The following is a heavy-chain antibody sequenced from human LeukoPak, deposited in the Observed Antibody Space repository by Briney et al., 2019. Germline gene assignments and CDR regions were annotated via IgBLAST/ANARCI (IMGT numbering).Heavy chain of an antibody. CDR1: GYTFTAYY. CDR2: INPNSGDT. V-gene: IGHV1-2*02. D-gene: IGHD1-26*01. CDR3: AKDRGGLAAGAVNP. Sequence: ASVKVSCKASGYTFTAYYLHWVXXTPGQRLEWMXWINPNSGDTNYAQKFQGRVTLTRDTSILTAYMDLSRLTSDDTAVYFCAKDRGGLAAGAVNPWGQGTLVTVSS. J-gene: IGHJ5*02.